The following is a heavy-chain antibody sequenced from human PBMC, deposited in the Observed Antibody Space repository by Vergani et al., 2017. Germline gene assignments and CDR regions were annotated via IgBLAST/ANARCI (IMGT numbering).Heavy chain of an antibody. D-gene: IGHD4-17*01. Sequence: QLQLQESGSGLVKPSQTLSLTCAVSGGSISSGGYSWSWIRQPPGKGLEWIGYIYHSGSTYYNPSLKSRVTISVDRSKNQFSLKRSSVTAADTAVYYFARGVRGATGTPYYDYYMDVWGKGTTVTVSS. J-gene: IGHJ6*03. CDR2: IYHSGST. CDR3: ARGVRGATGTPYYDYYMDV. V-gene: IGHV4-30-2*01. CDR1: GGSISSGGYS.